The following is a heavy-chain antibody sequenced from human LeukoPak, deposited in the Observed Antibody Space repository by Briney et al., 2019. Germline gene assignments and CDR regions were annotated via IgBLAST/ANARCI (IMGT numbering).Heavy chain of an antibody. V-gene: IGHV1-69*13. CDR2: IVPIFGTA. D-gene: IGHD2-2*01. J-gene: IGHJ4*02. Sequence: ASVKVSCKASGGTFSSYAISWVRQAPGQGLEWMGGIVPIFGTANYAQKFQGRVTITADESTSTAYMELSSLRSEDTAVYYCARVGALGYCSSTSCYQPFDYWGQGTLVTVSS. CDR3: ARVGALGYCSSTSCYQPFDY. CDR1: GGTFSSYA.